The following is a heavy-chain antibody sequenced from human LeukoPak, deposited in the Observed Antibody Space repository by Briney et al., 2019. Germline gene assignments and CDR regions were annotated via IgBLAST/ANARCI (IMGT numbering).Heavy chain of an antibody. CDR2: ISYDGSNK. J-gene: IGHJ5*02. CDR1: GFTFSSYG. Sequence: GRSLRLSCAASGFTFSSYGMHWVRQAPGKGLEWVAVISYDGSNKYYADSVKGRFTISRDNSKNTLYLQMNSLRAEDTAVYYCARGPYYDSSGYWFDPWGQGTLVTVSS. CDR3: ARGPYYDSSGYWFDP. V-gene: IGHV3-30*03. D-gene: IGHD3-22*01.